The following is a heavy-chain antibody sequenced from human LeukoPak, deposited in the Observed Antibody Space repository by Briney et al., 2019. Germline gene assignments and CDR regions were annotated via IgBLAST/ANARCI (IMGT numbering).Heavy chain of an antibody. V-gene: IGHV3-7*01. D-gene: IGHD3-16*01. J-gene: IGHJ4*02. CDR2: IKQDGSEK. CDR1: GFTFTNYW. CDR3: ARNSYDYVWGSYDRTSADY. Sequence: GGSLRLSCAASGFTFTNYWMSWVRQAPGKGLEWVANIKQDGSEKYYVDSVKGRFTISRDNAEKSLYLQMNSLRVEDTAVYYCARNSYDYVWGSYDRTSADYWGQGTLVTVSS.